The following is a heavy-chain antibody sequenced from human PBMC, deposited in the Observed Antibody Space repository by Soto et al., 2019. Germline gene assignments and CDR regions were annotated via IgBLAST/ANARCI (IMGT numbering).Heavy chain of an antibody. J-gene: IGHJ4*02. CDR2: ISAHNGNT. CDR1: GYTFTSYG. CDR3: ARGRYGDY. Sequence: QVHLVQSGAEVRKPGASVKVSCKGSGYTFTSYGITWVRQAPGQGLEWLGWISAHNGNTNYAQKLQGRVTVTRDTSTSTAYMELRSLRSDDTAVYYCARGRYGDYWGQGALVTVSS. D-gene: IGHD1-1*01. V-gene: IGHV1-18*01.